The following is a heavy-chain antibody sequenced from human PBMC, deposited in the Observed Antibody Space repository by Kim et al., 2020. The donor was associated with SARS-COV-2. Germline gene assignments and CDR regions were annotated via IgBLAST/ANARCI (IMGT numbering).Heavy chain of an antibody. CDR2: IYPGDSDT. Sequence: GESLKISCKGSGYSFTSYWIGWVRQMPGKGLEWMGIIYPGDSDTRYSPSFQGQVTISADKSISTAYLQWSSLKASDTAMYYCARQSCSGGSCYVWGAFDIWGQGTMVTVSS. D-gene: IGHD2-15*01. J-gene: IGHJ3*02. CDR1: GYSFTSYW. V-gene: IGHV5-51*01. CDR3: ARQSCSGGSCYVWGAFDI.